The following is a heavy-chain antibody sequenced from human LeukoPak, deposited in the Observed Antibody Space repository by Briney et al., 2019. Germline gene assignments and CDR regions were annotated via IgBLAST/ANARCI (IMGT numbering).Heavy chain of an antibody. Sequence: GASVKVSCRTSGYTFIDYFLHWVRQAPGQGLEWMGRINPHTGGTGYAQKFKGRATMARDTSINTVYMELSRLTFDDTALYYCARDRRNSSSFYYYYGMDVWGQGTTITVSS. CDR3: ARDRRNSSSFYYYYGMDV. CDR1: GYTFIDYF. D-gene: IGHD2/OR15-2a*01. J-gene: IGHJ6*02. V-gene: IGHV1-2*06. CDR2: INPHTGGT.